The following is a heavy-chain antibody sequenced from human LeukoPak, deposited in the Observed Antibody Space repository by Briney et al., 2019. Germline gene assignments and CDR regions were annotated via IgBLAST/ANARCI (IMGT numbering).Heavy chain of an antibody. D-gene: IGHD3-22*01. J-gene: IGHJ3*02. V-gene: IGHV4-4*07. CDR1: GGSISSYY. CDR2: IYTSGST. CDR3: ARDYDSSGRTTDAFDI. Sequence: SETLSLTCTVSGGSISSYYWSWIRQPAGKGLEWIGRIYTSGSTNYNPSLKSRVTMSVDTSKNQSSLKLSSVTAADTAVYYCARDYDSSGRTTDAFDIWGQGTMVTVSS.